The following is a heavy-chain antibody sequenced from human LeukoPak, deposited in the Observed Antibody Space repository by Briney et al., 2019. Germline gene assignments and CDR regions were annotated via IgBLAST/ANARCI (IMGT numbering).Heavy chain of an antibody. J-gene: IGHJ4*02. V-gene: IGHV3-23*01. CDR2: ISGSGGST. D-gene: IGHD2-2*01. CDR3: AKDAPVNIVVVPAANS. Sequence: GGSLRLSCAASGFTFSSYAMSWVRQAPGKGLEWVSAISGSGGSTYYADSVKGRFTISRDNSKNTLYLQMNSLGAEDTAVYYCAKDAPVNIVVVPAANSWGQGTLATVSS. CDR1: GFTFSSYA.